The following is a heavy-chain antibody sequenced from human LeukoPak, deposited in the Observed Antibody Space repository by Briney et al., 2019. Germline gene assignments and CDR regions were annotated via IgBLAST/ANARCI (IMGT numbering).Heavy chain of an antibody. CDR3: AKGPGSGWLLYWFDP. CDR2: ISASGAST. CDR1: GFTFSDYA. V-gene: IGHV3-23*01. D-gene: IGHD6-19*01. Sequence: GGSLRLSCAASGFTFSDYAMTWVRQAPGKGLQWVLGISASGASTYYADSVKGRFTISRDNSKNTLYLQMNSLRPDDTAVYYCAKGPGSGWLLYWFDPWGQGTLVTVSS. J-gene: IGHJ5*02.